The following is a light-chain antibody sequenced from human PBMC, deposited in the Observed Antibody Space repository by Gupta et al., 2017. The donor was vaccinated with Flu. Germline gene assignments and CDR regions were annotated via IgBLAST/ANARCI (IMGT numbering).Light chain of an antibody. CDR3: QQYGSSSGLT. CDR1: QSVSSSY. J-gene: IGKJ4*01. V-gene: IGKV3-20*01. Sequence: EILLTQSPGTLSLSPGERATLSCRASQSVSSSYLAWYQQNPGQAPRLLIYGASTRATSIPDRSSGGGSGTDFTLTISRLEPEDYAVYYCQQYGSSSGLTFGGGTKVEIK. CDR2: GAS.